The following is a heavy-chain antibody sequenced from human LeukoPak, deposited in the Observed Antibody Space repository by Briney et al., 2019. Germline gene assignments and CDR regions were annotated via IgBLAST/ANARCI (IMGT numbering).Heavy chain of an antibody. Sequence: PGGSLRLSCAASGFTFSSYSMNWVRQAPGKGLERVSSISSSSSYIYYADSVKGRFTISRDNAKNSLYLQMNSLRAEDTAVYYCARSYYYDSSGYWYYYGMDVWGQGTTVTVSS. J-gene: IGHJ6*02. CDR2: ISSSSSYI. D-gene: IGHD3-22*01. CDR1: GFTFSSYS. V-gene: IGHV3-21*01. CDR3: ARSYYYDSSGYWYYYGMDV.